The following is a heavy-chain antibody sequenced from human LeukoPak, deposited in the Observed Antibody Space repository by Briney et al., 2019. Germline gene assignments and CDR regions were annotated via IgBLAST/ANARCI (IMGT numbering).Heavy chain of an antibody. D-gene: IGHD6-19*01. V-gene: IGHV3-74*01. Sequence: GGSLRLSCQASGFTFYMYAVSWVRQAPGKGLVWVSDINSDGSNTRYADSVRGRFTISRDNAKEMVHLQMNSLRAEDTAVYYCARAVSGWQAIDYWGQGTLVTVSS. J-gene: IGHJ4*02. CDR1: GFTFYMYA. CDR3: ARAVSGWQAIDY. CDR2: INSDGSNT.